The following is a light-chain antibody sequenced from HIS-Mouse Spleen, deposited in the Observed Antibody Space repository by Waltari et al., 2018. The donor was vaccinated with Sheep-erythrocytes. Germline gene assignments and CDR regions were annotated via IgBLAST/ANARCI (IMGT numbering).Light chain of an antibody. V-gene: IGLV2-23*01. CDR1: RSDVGSYNL. J-gene: IGLJ3*02. CDR2: EGS. Sequence: QSALTQPASVSGSPGQSNTISCTGTRSDVGSYNLVPWYPQHPGKAPKLMIYEGSKRPAGVSNRFSGSKSGNTASLTISGLQAEDEADYYCCSYAGSSTPWVFGGGTKLTVL. CDR3: CSYAGSSTPWV.